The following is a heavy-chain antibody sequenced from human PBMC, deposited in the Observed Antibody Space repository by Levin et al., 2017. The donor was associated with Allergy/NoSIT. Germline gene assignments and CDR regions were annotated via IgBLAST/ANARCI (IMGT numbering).Heavy chain of an antibody. CDR2: IRNSGNSYTT. J-gene: IGHJ2*01. CDR1: GFTFSDHY. CDR3: ARDSYYFDSGGFRYWHLDR. D-gene: IGHD3-22*01. V-gene: IGHV3-72*01. Sequence: LSLTCAASGFTFSDHYMDWVRQAPGKGLEWVGRIRNSGNSYTTEYAASVKGRFTISRDDSKNSLYLQMSSLKTEDTAVYYCARDSYYFDSGGFRYWHLDRWGRGTLVTLSS.